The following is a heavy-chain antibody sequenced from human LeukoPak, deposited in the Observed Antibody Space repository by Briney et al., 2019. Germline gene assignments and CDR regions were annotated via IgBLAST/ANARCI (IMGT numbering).Heavy chain of an antibody. CDR2: IYYSGST. J-gene: IGHJ4*02. Sequence: PSETLSLTCTVSGGSISSSSYYWGWIRQPPGKGREWIGRIYYSGSTYYNPSLKSRVTISVDTSKNQFSLKLSSVTAADTAVYYCARHDFWSGYSFDYWGQGTLVTVSS. CDR1: GGSISSSSYY. CDR3: ARHDFWSGYSFDY. D-gene: IGHD3-3*01. V-gene: IGHV4-39*01.